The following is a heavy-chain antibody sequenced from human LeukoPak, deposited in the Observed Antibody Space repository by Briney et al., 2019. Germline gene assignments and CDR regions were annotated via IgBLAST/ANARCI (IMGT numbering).Heavy chain of an antibody. CDR3: ARAGAGNEYVGLFDY. Sequence: SETLSLTCTVSGGSMSSYYWIWIRQPPGKGLEWIGYIYYTGSINYNPSLKSRVTISVDTSKNQFFLKLSSVTAADTAVYYCARAGAGNEYVGLFDYWGQGTLVTVSS. CDR1: GGSMSSYY. V-gene: IGHV4-59*01. CDR2: IYYTGSI. D-gene: IGHD3-16*01. J-gene: IGHJ4*02.